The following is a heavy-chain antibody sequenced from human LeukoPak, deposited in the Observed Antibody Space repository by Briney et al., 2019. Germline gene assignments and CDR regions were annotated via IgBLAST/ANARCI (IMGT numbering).Heavy chain of an antibody. D-gene: IGHD1-26*01. Sequence: ASVKVSCKASGYSFTGYYMHWVRQAPGQGLEWMGWINPNSGGTNYAQKFQGRVTMTRDTSISTAYMELSSLTSDDTAMYYCARGRVWGAYDYWGQGTLVTVSS. CDR1: GYSFTGYY. J-gene: IGHJ4*02. CDR2: INPNSGGT. V-gene: IGHV1-2*02. CDR3: ARGRVWGAYDY.